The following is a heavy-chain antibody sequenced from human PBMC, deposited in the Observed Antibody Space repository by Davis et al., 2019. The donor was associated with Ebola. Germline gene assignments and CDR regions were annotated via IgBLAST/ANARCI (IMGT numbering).Heavy chain of an antibody. V-gene: IGHV5-51*01. CDR3: ARQGRLVGDFDY. J-gene: IGHJ4*02. CDR2: IYPVDSDT. Sequence: KVSCKGSGYSFTSYWIGWVRQMPGKGLEWMGIIYPVDSDTRYSPSFQGQVTISADKSISTAYLQWSSLTASDTAIYYCARQGRLVGDFDYWGQGTLVTVSS. D-gene: IGHD2-2*01. CDR1: GYSFTSYW.